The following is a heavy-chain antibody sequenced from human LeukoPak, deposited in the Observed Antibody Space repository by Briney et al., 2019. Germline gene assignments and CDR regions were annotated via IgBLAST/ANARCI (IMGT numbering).Heavy chain of an antibody. J-gene: IGHJ4*02. D-gene: IGHD3-22*01. CDR3: ARDTYYYDSRPYIFDY. CDR1: GFTFSDYY. CDR2: ISSSGSTI. V-gene: IGHV3-11*01. Sequence: GGSLRLSCAASGFTFSDYYMSWIRQAPGKGLEWVSYISSSGSTIYYADSVKGRFIISRDNAKSSLYLQMDSLRAEDTAVYYCARDTYYYDSRPYIFDYWGQGTLVTVSS.